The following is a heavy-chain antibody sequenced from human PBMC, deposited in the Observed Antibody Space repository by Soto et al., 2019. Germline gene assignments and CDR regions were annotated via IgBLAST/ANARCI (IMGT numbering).Heavy chain of an antibody. CDR3: AKDASAHRIMTTETTEFDY. Sequence: HPGGSLRLSCAASGSTFSSYAMSWVRQAPGKGLEWVSAISGSGGSTYYADSVKGRFTISRDNSKNTLYLQMNSLRAEDTAVYYCAKDASAHRIMTTETTEFDYWGQGTLVTVS. CDR2: ISGSGGST. CDR1: GSTFSSYA. J-gene: IGHJ4*02. D-gene: IGHD4-17*01. V-gene: IGHV3-23*01.